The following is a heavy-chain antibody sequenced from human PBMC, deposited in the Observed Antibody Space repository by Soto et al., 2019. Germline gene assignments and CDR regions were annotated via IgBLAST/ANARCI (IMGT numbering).Heavy chain of an antibody. CDR1: GYTFTSYD. J-gene: IGHJ6*03. CDR3: ARGSEAAAGIPYYYYYMDV. Sequence: ASLKVSCKASGYTFTSYDINWVRQATGQGLEWMGWMNPNSGNTGYAQKFQGRVTMTRNTSISTAYMELSSLRSEDTAVYYCARGSEAAAGIPYYYYYMDVWGKGTTVTVSS. D-gene: IGHD6-13*01. CDR2: MNPNSGNT. V-gene: IGHV1-8*01.